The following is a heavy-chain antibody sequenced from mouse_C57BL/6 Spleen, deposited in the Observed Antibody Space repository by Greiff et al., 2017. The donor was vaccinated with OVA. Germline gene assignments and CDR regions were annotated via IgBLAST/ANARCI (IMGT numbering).Heavy chain of an antibody. V-gene: IGHV1-7*01. CDR3: AGVEKSYYEYDEPLGFAY. Sequence: VQLQQSGAELAKPGASVKLSCKASGYTFTSYWMHWVKQRPGQGLEWIGYINPSSGYTKYNQKFKDKATLTADKSSSTAYMQLSSLTYEDSAVYYCAGVEKSYYEYDEPLGFAYWGQGTLVTVSA. CDR1: GYTFTSYW. J-gene: IGHJ3*01. D-gene: IGHD2-4*01. CDR2: INPSSGYT.